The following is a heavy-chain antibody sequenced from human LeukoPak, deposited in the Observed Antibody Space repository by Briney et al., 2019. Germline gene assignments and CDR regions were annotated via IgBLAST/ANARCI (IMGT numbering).Heavy chain of an antibody. V-gene: IGHV4-4*07. CDR1: GGSISSYY. CDR3: ARVALWFGELTQWFDY. CDR2: IYTSGST. D-gene: IGHD3-10*01. J-gene: IGHJ4*02. Sequence: PSETLSLTCTVSGGSISSYYWSWIRQPAGKGLEWIGRIYTSGSTNYNPSLKSRVTMSVDTSKNQFSLKLSSVTAADTAVYYCARVALWFGELTQWFDYWGQGTLVTVSS.